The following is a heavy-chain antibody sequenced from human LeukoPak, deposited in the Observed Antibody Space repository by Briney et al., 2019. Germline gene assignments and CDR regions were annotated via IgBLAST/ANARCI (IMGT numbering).Heavy chain of an antibody. CDR2: IYYSGTT. CDR3: ASLNPRSGFDYFDY. CDR1: GGSISGSGYY. J-gene: IGHJ4*02. V-gene: IGHV4-39*01. Sequence: SETLSLTCNVSGGSISGSGYYWGWIRQPPGKGLDWIGSIYYSGTTYYNPSRKSRVTISVDTSKDQFSLKLSSVTAADSAVYYCASLNPRSGFDYFDYWGQGTLVTVSS. D-gene: IGHD3-22*01.